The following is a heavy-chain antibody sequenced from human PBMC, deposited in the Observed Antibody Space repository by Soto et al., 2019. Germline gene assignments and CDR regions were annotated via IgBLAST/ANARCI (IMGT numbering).Heavy chain of an antibody. CDR3: ARHEAYYDILTGMGELTYGMDV. J-gene: IGHJ6*02. V-gene: IGHV5-51*01. CDR1: GYSFTSYW. Sequence: ETLKISCKGSGYSFTSYWIGWVRQMPGKGLEWMGIIYPGDSDTRYSPSFQGQVTISADKSISTAYLQWSSLKASDSAMYYCARHEAYYDILTGMGELTYGMDVWGQGTTVTVSS. D-gene: IGHD3-9*01. CDR2: IYPGDSDT.